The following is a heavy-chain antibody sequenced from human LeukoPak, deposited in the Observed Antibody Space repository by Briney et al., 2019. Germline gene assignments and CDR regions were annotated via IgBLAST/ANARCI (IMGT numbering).Heavy chain of an antibody. D-gene: IGHD4-17*01. CDR2: IYSGGST. Sequence: GGSLRLSCAASGFTVSSNYMTWVRQAPGKGLEWVSVIYSGGSTYYADSVKGRFTISRDNSKNTLYLQMNSLRAEDTAVYYCAKDRSTDYYMDVWGKGTTVTVSS. CDR3: AKDRSTDYYMDV. J-gene: IGHJ6*03. V-gene: IGHV3-53*01. CDR1: GFTVSSNY.